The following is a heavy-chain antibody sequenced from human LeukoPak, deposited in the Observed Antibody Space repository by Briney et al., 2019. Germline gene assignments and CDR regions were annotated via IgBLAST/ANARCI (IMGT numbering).Heavy chain of an antibody. Sequence: SSETLSLTCTVSGGSISSYYWSWIRQPAGKGLEWIGRIYTSGSTNYNPSLKSRVTMSVDTSKNQFSLKLSSVTAADTAVYYCARDKLVGATTSYYYMDVWGKGTTVTVSS. CDR2: IYTSGST. V-gene: IGHV4-4*07. CDR1: GGSISSYY. J-gene: IGHJ6*03. D-gene: IGHD1-26*01. CDR3: ARDKLVGATTSYYYMDV.